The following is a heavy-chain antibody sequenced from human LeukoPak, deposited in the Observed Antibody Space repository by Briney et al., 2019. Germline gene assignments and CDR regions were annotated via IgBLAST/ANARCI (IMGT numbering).Heavy chain of an antibody. V-gene: IGHV3-48*01. CDR3: ARWRASSSWYTKTWWGFDP. CDR2: ISSSSSTI. D-gene: IGHD6-13*01. Sequence: GGSLRLSCAASGFTFSSYSMNWVRQAPGKGLEWVSYISSSSSTIYYADSVKGRFTISRDNAKNSLYLQMNSLRAEDTAVYYCARWRASSSWYTKTWWGFDPWGQGTLVTVSS. CDR1: GFTFSSYS. J-gene: IGHJ5*02.